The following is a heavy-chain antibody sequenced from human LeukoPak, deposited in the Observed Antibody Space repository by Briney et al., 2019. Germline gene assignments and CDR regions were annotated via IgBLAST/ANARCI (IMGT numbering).Heavy chain of an antibody. CDR2: ISYDGSNK. CDR1: GFTFSSYG. J-gene: IGHJ3*02. V-gene: IGHV3-30*18. D-gene: IGHD3-10*01. Sequence: GRSLRLSCAASGFTFSSYGMHWGRQAPGKGLEWVSVISYDGSNKYYADSVKGRFTISRDNSKNTLYLQMNSLRAEDTAVYYCAKDRRAYYGSGSYGDAFDIWGQGTMVTVSS. CDR3: AKDRRAYYGSGSYGDAFDI.